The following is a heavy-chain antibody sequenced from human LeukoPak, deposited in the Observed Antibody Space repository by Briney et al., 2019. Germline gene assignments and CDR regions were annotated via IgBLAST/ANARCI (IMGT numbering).Heavy chain of an antibody. CDR1: GGSISYHS. Sequence: SETLSLTCTVSGGSISYHSWSWIRQTPVKGLEWIANIYDNGNTDYSPSLQSRVTISTDTSETQFSLRLKSVTAADTAVYYCAQYYGSWSYYVGWGQGTLVTVSS. D-gene: IGHD3-10*01. CDR3: AQYYGSWSYYVG. V-gene: IGHV4-59*11. J-gene: IGHJ4*02. CDR2: IYDNGNT.